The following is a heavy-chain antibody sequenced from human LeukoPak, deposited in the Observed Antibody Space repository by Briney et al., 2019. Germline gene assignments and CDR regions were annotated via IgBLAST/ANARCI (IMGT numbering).Heavy chain of an antibody. CDR1: GFTFSSYG. CDR2: IWYDGSNK. J-gene: IGHJ4*02. CDR3: AKEYEGLDY. D-gene: IGHD2-8*01. Sequence: GGSLRLSCAASGFTFSSYGTHWVRQAPGKGLEWVAVIWYDGSNKCYADSVKGRFTISRDNSKNTLYLQMNSLRAEDTAVYYCAKEYEGLDYWGQGTLVTVSS. V-gene: IGHV3-33*06.